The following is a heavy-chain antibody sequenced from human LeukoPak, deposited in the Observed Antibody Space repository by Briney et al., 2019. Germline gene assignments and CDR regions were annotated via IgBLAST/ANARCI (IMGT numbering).Heavy chain of an antibody. CDR2: ISGSGGST. Sequence: GGSLRLSCAASGFTFSSYAMSWVRQAPGKGLEWVSAISGSGGSTYYADSVKGRFTISRDNSKNTLYLQMNSLRAEDTAVFFCAKDPYDSSGYYYDPFFDYWGQGTLVTVSS. CDR1: GFTFSSYA. D-gene: IGHD3-22*01. J-gene: IGHJ4*02. CDR3: AKDPYDSSGYYYDPFFDY. V-gene: IGHV3-23*01.